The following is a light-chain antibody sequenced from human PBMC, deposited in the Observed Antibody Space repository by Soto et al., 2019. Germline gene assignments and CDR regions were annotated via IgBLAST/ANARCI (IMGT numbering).Light chain of an antibody. CDR2: GAS. Sequence: EIVLTQSPGTLSLSPGERATLSCRASQSVSSNFLAWYQQKPGQPPRLLMYGASSSATSIPDRFSGSGSGTDFTLTISRLEPEDFAVDYCQHYGPPRYTFGQGTKLEIK. J-gene: IGKJ2*01. V-gene: IGKV3-20*01. CDR1: QSVSSNF. CDR3: QHYGPPRYT.